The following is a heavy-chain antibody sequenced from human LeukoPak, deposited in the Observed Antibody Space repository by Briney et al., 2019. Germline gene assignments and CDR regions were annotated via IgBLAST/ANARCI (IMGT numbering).Heavy chain of an antibody. CDR3: AKGSDCSSTSCYSFDY. Sequence: PGGSLRLSCAASGFPFSTYAMNWVRLAPGKGLEWVSVITGSGGFTQYADSVKGRFTISRDNSKNTLYLQMNSLRAEDTAVYYCAKGSDCSSTSCYSFDYWGQGTLVTVSS. V-gene: IGHV3-23*01. CDR1: GFPFSTYA. J-gene: IGHJ4*02. CDR2: ITGSGGFT. D-gene: IGHD2-2*01.